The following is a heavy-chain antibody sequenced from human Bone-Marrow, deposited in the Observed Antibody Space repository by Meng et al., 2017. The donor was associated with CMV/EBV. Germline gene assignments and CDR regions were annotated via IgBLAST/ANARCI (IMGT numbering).Heavy chain of an antibody. D-gene: IGHD2-2*01. CDR1: GFTFSSYA. CDR2: ISYDGSNK. CDR3: AKLGIPAASIYLFDY. J-gene: IGHJ4*02. Sequence: GGSLRLSCAASGFTFSSYAMHWVRQAPGKGLEWVAVISYDGSNKYYADSVKGRFTISRDNSKNTLYLQMNSLRAEDTAVYYCAKLGIPAASIYLFDYWGQGTLVTVSS. V-gene: IGHV3-30-3*02.